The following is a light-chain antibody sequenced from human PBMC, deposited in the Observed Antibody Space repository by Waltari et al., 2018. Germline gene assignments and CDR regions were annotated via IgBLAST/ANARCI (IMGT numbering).Light chain of an antibody. Sequence: DIQMTQSPSSLSAFMGESVTITCRTSQIIKNYLNWYYQKPGKPPKLLIYGASSLQSGVPSRFSGSGSGTDFALTINSLQPEDYATYYCQQSYSTPSFFGGGTKVEIK. CDR1: QIIKNY. J-gene: IGKJ4*01. V-gene: IGKV1-39*01. CDR3: QQSYSTPSF. CDR2: GAS.